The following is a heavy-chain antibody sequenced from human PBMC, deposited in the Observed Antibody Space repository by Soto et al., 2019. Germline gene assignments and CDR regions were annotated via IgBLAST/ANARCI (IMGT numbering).Heavy chain of an antibody. Sequence: QVQLVQSGDEVKKPGASVKVSCKASGYIFVNYGIAWVRQAPGQGLEWMGWISPYTGNTHSATKVQSRLTMTTDTTTSTAYMGLGSLTSDDTAVYYCGMVDNDVTHTPQDFWGQGTTVTVSS. CDR2: ISPYTGNT. CDR3: GMVDNDVTHTPQDF. J-gene: IGHJ6*02. D-gene: IGHD5-12*01. CDR1: GYIFVNYG. V-gene: IGHV1-18*01.